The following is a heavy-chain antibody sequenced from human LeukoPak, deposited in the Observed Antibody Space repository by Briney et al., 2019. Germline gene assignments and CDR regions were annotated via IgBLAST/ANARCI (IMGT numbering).Heavy chain of an antibody. V-gene: IGHV1-18*01. CDR2: ISAYNGNR. D-gene: IGHD2-21*02. CDR1: GYTFTNYG. CDR3: ARGPGTVVTRGDF. J-gene: IGHJ4*02. Sequence: ASVKVSCKASGYTFTNYGISWVRQAPGQRLEWMGWISAYNGNRNYAQKFQGRVTMTTDTSTTTAFMELRSLRSDDTAVYYCARGPGTVVTRGDFWGQGTLVTVSS.